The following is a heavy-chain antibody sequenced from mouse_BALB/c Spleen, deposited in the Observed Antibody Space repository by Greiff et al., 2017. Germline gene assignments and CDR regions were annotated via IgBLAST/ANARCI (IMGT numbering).Heavy chain of an antibody. CDR2: SSNKANDYTA. J-gene: IGHJ4*01. V-gene: IGHV7-1*02. CDR1: GFTFSDYY. CDR3: AREIYYGNYLVLDY. D-gene: IGHD2-1*01. Sequence: DVQLVQSGRGLVQPGGSLRLSCATSGFTFSDYYMEWVRQPPGKRLEWIAASSNKANDYTAEYSASVKDRFIVSSDTSQSNLYLQKNALRADDTAIFFCAREIYYGNYLVLDYWGQGTTFTVSS.